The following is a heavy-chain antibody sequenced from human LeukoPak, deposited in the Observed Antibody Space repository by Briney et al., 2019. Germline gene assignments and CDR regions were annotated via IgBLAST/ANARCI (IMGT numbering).Heavy chain of an antibody. J-gene: IGHJ3*02. V-gene: IGHV3-7*01. CDR3: ARGTGYSGYGDAFDI. CDR2: IKQDGSEK. Sequence: GGSLRLSCAASGFTFSSYWMSWVRQAPGKGREWVANIKQDGSEKYYVDSVKGRFTISRDNAKNSLYLQMNSLRAEDTAAYYCARGTGYSGYGDAFDIWGQGTMVTVSS. D-gene: IGHD5-12*01. CDR1: GFTFSSYW.